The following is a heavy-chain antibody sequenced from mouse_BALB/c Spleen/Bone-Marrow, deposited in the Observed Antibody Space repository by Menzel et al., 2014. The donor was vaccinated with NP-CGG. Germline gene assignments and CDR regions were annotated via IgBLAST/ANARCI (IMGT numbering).Heavy chain of an antibody. Sequence: DVKLQESGPELVKPGASVEISCKTSGYTFTDYTMHWVKQSHGKSLEWIGHINPNIGGTSYNQKFKGKATLTLDKSSSTAYMELRSLTSEDSAVYYCTRSRYGDYWGQGTTLTVSS. J-gene: IGHJ2*01. D-gene: IGHD2-14*01. CDR3: TRSRYGDY. CDR2: INPNIGGT. CDR1: GYTFTDYT. V-gene: IGHV1-22*01.